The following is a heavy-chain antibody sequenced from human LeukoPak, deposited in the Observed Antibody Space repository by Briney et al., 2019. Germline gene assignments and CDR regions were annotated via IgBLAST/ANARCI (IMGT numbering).Heavy chain of an antibody. CDR2: IYYSGST. V-gene: IGHV4-59*08. J-gene: IGHJ4*02. CDR3: ARHNGYRYLFDY. D-gene: IGHD5-18*01. CDR1: GGSISSYY. Sequence: SETLSLTCTVSGGSISSYYWRWIRQPPGKGLEWVGYIYYSGSTNYYPSLESRVTISVDTFKNQFVFELSSVTAADTAVYYCARHNGYRYLFDYWGQGTLVSVST.